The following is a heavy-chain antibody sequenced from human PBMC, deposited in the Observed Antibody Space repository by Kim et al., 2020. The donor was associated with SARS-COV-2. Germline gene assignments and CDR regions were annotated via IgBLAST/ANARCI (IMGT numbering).Heavy chain of an antibody. CDR2: T. Sequence: TSYPDSVRDRFTISRDISKTTLSLQMTSLRVEDTAIYYCARGNSGYGLLDYWGRGALVTVSS. J-gene: IGHJ4*02. D-gene: IGHD5-12*01. V-gene: IGHV3-66*01. CDR3: ARGNSGYGLLDY.